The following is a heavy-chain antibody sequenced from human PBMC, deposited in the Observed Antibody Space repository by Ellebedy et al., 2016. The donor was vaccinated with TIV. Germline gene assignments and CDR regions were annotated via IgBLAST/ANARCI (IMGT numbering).Heavy chain of an antibody. CDR2: ISSHDSFK. J-gene: IGHJ3*02. Sequence: GESLKISXAASGFTFSNAWMNWVRQAPGKGLEWVSSISSHDSFKFYADSLRGRFTISKDHTNNSLYLQMNSLRGEDTAEYYCARGASLWVTEASKIWGHGTRVTVSS. D-gene: IGHD2/OR15-2a*01. CDR3: ARGASLWVTEASKI. V-gene: IGHV3-21*04. CDR1: GFTFSNAW.